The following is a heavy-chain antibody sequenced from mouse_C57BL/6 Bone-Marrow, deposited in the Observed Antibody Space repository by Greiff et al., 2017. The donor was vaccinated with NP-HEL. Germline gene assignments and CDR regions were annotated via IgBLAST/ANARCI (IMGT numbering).Heavy chain of an antibody. CDR2: IDPETGGT. V-gene: IGHV1-15*01. CDR1: GYTFTDYE. J-gene: IGHJ4*01. Sequence: VKLMESGAELVRPGASVTLSCKASGYTFTDYEMHWVKQTPVHGLEWIGAIDPETGGTAYNQKFKGKAILTADKSSSTAYMELRSLTSEDSAVYYCTRIYYSNCVRYAMDYWGQGTSVTVSS. CDR3: TRIYYSNCVRYAMDY. D-gene: IGHD2-5*01.